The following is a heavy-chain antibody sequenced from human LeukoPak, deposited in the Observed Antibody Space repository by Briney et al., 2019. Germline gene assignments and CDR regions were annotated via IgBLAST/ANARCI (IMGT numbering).Heavy chain of an antibody. J-gene: IGHJ5*02. V-gene: IGHV1-69*05. Sequence: SAKVSCKASGGTFSSYAISWVRQAPGQGLEWMGGIIPIFGTANYAQKFQGRVTITTDESTSTAYMELSSLRSEDTAVYYCARVAGPDFAYDSSGYPTDWFDPWGQGTLVTVSS. CDR2: IIPIFGTA. CDR3: ARVAGPDFAYDSSGYPTDWFDP. CDR1: GGTFSSYA. D-gene: IGHD3-22*01.